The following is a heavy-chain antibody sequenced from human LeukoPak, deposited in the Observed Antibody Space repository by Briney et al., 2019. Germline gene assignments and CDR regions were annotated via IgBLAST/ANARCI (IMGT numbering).Heavy chain of an antibody. V-gene: IGHV4-38-2*02. CDR1: GYSISSGYY. CDR3: ARGGVGATRPYDY. CDR2: IYHSGST. D-gene: IGHD1-26*01. J-gene: IGHJ4*02. Sequence: PSETLSLTCTVSGYSISSGYYWGWIRQPPGKGLDWIGSIYHSGSTYYNPSLKSRVTISVDTSKNQFSLKLSSVTAADTAVYYCARGGVGATRPYDYWGQGTLVTVSS.